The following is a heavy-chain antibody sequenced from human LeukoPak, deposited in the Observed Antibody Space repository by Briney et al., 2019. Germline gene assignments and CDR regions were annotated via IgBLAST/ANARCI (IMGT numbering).Heavy chain of an antibody. CDR1: GYSFTSHG. CDR2: ISAYNGNT. Sequence: ASVKVSCKASGYSFTSHGISWVRQAPGQGLEWMGWISAYNGNTKYAQKLQGGVSMTTDTPTSTAYMELRSLRSDDTAVYFCARGPYTIHYYYGMDVWGQGTTVTVSS. CDR3: ARGPYTIHYYYGMDV. D-gene: IGHD1-1*01. J-gene: IGHJ6*02. V-gene: IGHV1-18*01.